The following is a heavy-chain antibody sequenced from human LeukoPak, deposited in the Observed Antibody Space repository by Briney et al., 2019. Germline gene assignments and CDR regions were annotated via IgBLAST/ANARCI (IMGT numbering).Heavy chain of an antibody. V-gene: IGHV3-7*01. D-gene: IGHD2-15*01. J-gene: IGHJ4*02. CDR2: INQGGSET. CDR1: GFTFRSYA. CDR3: ATLRHNY. Sequence: GGSLRLSCAASGFTFRSYAMSWVRQAPGKGLEWVANINQGGSETYYLDSVKGRFTISRDNAKNSLFLQMNSLRAEDTAVYYCATLRHNYWGQGTLVTVSS.